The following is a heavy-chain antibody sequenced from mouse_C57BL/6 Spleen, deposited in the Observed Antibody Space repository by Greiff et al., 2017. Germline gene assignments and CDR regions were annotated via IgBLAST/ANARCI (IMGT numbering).Heavy chain of an antibody. CDR2: IYPSDSET. V-gene: IGHV1-61*01. CDR1: GYTFTSYW. Sequence: QVQRQQPGAELVRPGSSVKLSCKASGYTFTSYWMDWVKQRPGQGLEWIGNIYPSDSETHYNQKFKDKATLTVDKSSSTAYMQLSSLTSEDSAVYYCARDGYGSWFAYWGQGTLVTVSA. J-gene: IGHJ3*01. CDR3: ARDGYGSWFAY. D-gene: IGHD2-2*01.